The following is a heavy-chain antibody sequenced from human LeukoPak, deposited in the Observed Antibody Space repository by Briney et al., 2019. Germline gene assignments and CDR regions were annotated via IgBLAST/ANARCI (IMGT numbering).Heavy chain of an antibody. CDR2: IDPSDSYT. CDR3: GRQDIAAAGLALDY. D-gene: IGHD6-13*01. Sequence: GESLKISCKGSGYNFNNYWISWVRRMPGKGLEWMGRIDPSDSYTNYSPSFQGHVTISADKSVTTVYLQWSSLKASDTAMYYCGRQDIAAAGLALDYWGQGTLVTVSS. V-gene: IGHV5-10-1*01. CDR1: GYNFNNYW. J-gene: IGHJ4*02.